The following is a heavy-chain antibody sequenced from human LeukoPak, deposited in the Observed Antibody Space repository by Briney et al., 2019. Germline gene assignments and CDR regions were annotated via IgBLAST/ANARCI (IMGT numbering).Heavy chain of an antibody. Sequence: GGSLRLSCAASGFTFSNAWMSWVRQAPGKGLEWVGRIKSKTDDGTTDYAAPVKGRFTISRDDSKNTLYLQMNSLKTEDTAVYYCTTDLGSSSWYGTRTSYYFDYWGQGTLVTVSS. D-gene: IGHD6-13*01. CDR3: TTDLGSSSWYGTRTSYYFDY. CDR2: IKSKTDDGTT. J-gene: IGHJ4*02. CDR1: GFTFSNAW. V-gene: IGHV3-15*01.